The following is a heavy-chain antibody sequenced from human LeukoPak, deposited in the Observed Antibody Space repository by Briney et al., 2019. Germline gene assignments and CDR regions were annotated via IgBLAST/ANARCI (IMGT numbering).Heavy chain of an antibody. CDR3: ARGHDPNSSGLKDFDY. V-gene: IGHV4-34*01. Sequence: SETLSLTCAVYGGSFSGYYWSWIRQPPGKGLEGIGEINHSGSTNYNPSLKSRVTISVDTSKNQFSLKLSSVTAADTAVYYCARGHDPNSSGLKDFDYWGQGTLVTVSS. J-gene: IGHJ4*02. D-gene: IGHD3-22*01. CDR1: GGSFSGYY. CDR2: INHSGST.